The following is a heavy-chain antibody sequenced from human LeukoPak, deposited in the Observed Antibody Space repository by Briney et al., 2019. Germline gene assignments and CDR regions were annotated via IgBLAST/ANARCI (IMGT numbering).Heavy chain of an antibody. CDR1: GVTSRNSW. Sequence: GGSLRLSCAAPGVTSRNSWMHWVRQAPGKGLVWVSRITIDGSSTTYADSVKGRFTISRDNAKNSLYLQMNSLRAEDTAVYYCARRTLLLWFGELKPDPFDYWGQGTLVTVSS. J-gene: IGHJ4*02. CDR3: ARRTLLLWFGELKPDPFDY. V-gene: IGHV3-74*03. CDR2: ITIDGSST. D-gene: IGHD3-10*01.